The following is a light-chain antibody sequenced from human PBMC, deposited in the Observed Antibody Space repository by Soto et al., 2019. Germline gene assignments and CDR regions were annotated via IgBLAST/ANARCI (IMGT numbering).Light chain of an antibody. CDR3: AAWDDSLNGGV. CDR1: SSNIGVNT. CDR2: TNN. Sequence: QSVLTQPPSASGTPGQRVTISCSGSSSNIGVNTVNWYQQFPGTAPKLLIHTNNQRPSGVPDRFSGSKSGTSASLAISGLQSEDEADYYCAAWDDSLNGGVFGGGTKLTVL. V-gene: IGLV1-44*01. J-gene: IGLJ3*02.